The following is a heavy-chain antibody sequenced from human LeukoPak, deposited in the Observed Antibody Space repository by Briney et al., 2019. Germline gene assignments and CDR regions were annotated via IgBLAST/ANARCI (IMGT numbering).Heavy chain of an antibody. CDR1: GGSISSYY. D-gene: IGHD6-6*01. Sequence: PSETLSLTCTVSGGSISSYYWSWIRQPPGKGLEWIGEINHSGSTNYNPSLKSRVTISVDTSKNQFSLKLSSVTAADTAVYYCARAAARRYYYYYMDVWGKGTTVTVSS. V-gene: IGHV4-34*01. CDR2: INHSGST. CDR3: ARAAARRYYYYYMDV. J-gene: IGHJ6*03.